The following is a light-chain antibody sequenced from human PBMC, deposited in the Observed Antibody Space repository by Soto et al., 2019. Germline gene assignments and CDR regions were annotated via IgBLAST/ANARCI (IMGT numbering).Light chain of an antibody. CDR3: QQYNNWPQT. V-gene: IGKV3-15*01. CDR1: QSVSSN. CDR2: GAS. J-gene: IGKJ5*01. Sequence: EINVTQSPGTLSLSPGERATLSCRASQSVSSNLAWYQQKPGQAPRLLIYGASTRATGIPARFSGSGSGTEFTLTISSLQSEDFAVYYCQQYNNWPQTFGQGTRLEIK.